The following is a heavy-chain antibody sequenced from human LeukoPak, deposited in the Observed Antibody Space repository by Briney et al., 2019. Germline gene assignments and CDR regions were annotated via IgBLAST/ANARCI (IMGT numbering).Heavy chain of an antibody. Sequence: ASVKVSCKASGYTFTSYDINWVRQATGQGLEWMGWMNPNSGNTGYAQKFQGRVTMTTDTSTSTAYMELRSLRSDDTAVYYCARADYDFWSGYPTPLDYWGQGTLVTVSS. CDR3: ARADYDFWSGYPTPLDY. D-gene: IGHD3-3*01. J-gene: IGHJ4*02. V-gene: IGHV1-8*01. CDR1: GYTFTSYD. CDR2: MNPNSGNT.